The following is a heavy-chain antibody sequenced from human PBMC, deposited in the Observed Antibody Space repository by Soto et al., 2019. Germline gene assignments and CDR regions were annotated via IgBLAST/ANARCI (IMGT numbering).Heavy chain of an antibody. D-gene: IGHD3-10*01. CDR2: MNPHSGDT. CDR1: GYSFTSLH. Sequence: APVKVSCKASGYSFTSLHVNRLRQATGQGLEWIGWMNPHSGDTGFAQRFQGRVTMTRNTSINTAYTELRSLRSQDTAVYYCSRGSPGPVDHWGQGTQVTVSS. V-gene: IGHV1-8*02. J-gene: IGHJ4*02. CDR3: SRGSPGPVDH.